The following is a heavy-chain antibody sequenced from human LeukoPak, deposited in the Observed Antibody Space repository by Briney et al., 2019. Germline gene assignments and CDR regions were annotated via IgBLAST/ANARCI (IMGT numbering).Heavy chain of an antibody. CDR1: GFTFSSYA. CDR2: ISYDGSKK. D-gene: IGHD3-22*01. V-gene: IGHV3-30*04. Sequence: GRSLRLSCAASGFTFSSYAMHWVRQAPGKGLEWVAVISYDGSKKYYADSVKGRFTISRGNSKNTLYLQMNSLRAEDTAVCYCARRPPRGVSMIVVGPFDYWGQGTLVNGSS. CDR3: ARRPPRGVSMIVVGPFDY. J-gene: IGHJ4*02.